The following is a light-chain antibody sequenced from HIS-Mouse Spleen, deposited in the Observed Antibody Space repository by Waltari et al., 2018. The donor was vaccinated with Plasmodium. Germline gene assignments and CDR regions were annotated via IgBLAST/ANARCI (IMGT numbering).Light chain of an antibody. J-gene: IGKJ2*01. CDR1: QSVSSN. CDR3: QQYNNWPPYT. Sequence: IVMTKSPATLSVSPGERATLSCRDSQSVSSNLAWYQQKPGQAPRLLIYGASTRATGIPARFSGSESGTEFTLTISSMQSEDFAVYYCQQYNNWPPYTFGQGTKLEIK. V-gene: IGKV3-15*01. CDR2: GAS.